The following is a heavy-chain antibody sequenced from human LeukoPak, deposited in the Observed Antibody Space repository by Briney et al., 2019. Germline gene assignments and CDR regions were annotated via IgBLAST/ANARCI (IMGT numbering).Heavy chain of an antibody. CDR1: GGSISSYY. J-gene: IGHJ3*02. V-gene: IGHV4-59*01. CDR2: IYYSGST. D-gene: IGHD2-2*01. Sequence: SEALSLTCTVSGGSISSYYWSWIRQPPGKGLEWIGYIYYSGSTNYNPSLKSRVTISVDTSKNQFSLKLSSVTAADTAVYYCARVVVVPAAMVAFDIWGQGTMVTVSS. CDR3: ARVVVVPAAMVAFDI.